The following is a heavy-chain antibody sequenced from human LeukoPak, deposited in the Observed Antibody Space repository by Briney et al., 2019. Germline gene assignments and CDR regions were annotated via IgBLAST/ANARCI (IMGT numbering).Heavy chain of an antibody. CDR2: IDPSGGI. CDR3: ARIRCGHSDLICYNH. V-gene: IGHV4-34*01. Sequence: SETLSLTCAVHGVSFSGYYWSWIRQFPGEGLEWIGEIDPSGGIEYNPSLKSRVTISVDPPGNQFSLRLRFVTAADTAVYFCARIRCGHSDLICYNHWGLGTLVTVSS. D-gene: IGHD2-21*01. J-gene: IGHJ5*02. CDR1: GVSFSGYY.